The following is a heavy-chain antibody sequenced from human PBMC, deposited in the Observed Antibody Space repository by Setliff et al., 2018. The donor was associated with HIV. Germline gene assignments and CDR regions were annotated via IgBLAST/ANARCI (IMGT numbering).Heavy chain of an antibody. J-gene: IGHJ5*02. CDR1: GYSISTAYY. CDR2: VYHSGTT. Sequence: ETLSLTCAVSGYSISTAYYWGWIRQPPGKGLEWIGSVYHSGTTYYNPSLKSRVTISVDMSNNQFSLKLSSVTAADTAVYYCARDIQAAGTGWFDPWGQGTLVTVSS. D-gene: IGHD6-13*01. CDR3: ARDIQAAGTGWFDP. V-gene: IGHV4-38-2*02.